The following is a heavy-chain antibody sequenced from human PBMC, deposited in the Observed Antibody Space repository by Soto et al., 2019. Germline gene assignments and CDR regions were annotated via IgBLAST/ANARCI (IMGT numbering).Heavy chain of an antibody. D-gene: IGHD1-20*01. CDR2: MNPNRTNT. CDR1: GYTLTTYD. J-gene: IGHJ5*02. V-gene: IGHV1-8*01. Sequence: ASVKVSFRASGYTLTTYDINWVRQAPGQGLEWMGWMNPNRTNTVYAEKFQGRVTMTRDTSISTAYMELSRLRYDDTAVYYCVRGGFLSHDHVITSPATLGFDPWGQGTLVTVSS. CDR3: VRGGFLSHDHVITSPATLGFDP.